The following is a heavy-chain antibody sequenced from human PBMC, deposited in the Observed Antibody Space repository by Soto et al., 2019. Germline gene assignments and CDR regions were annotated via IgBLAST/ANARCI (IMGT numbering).Heavy chain of an antibody. CDR2: INSNSRYI. Sequence: EVQLVESGGGLVKPGGSLRLSCVVSGFPFSNYNMNWVRQAPGKGLEWASSINSNSRYIYYADSVTGRFTISRDNAKNSLYLQMNSLRAEDTAVYYCARGVGAVTGREEYWGQGTLVTVSS. CDR1: GFPFSNYN. J-gene: IGHJ4*02. V-gene: IGHV3-21*01. CDR3: ARGVGAVTGREEY. D-gene: IGHD1-26*01.